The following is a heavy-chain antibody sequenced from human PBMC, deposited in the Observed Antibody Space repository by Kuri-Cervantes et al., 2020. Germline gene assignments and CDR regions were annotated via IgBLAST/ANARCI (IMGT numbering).Heavy chain of an antibody. D-gene: IGHD6-19*01. CDR1: GYSISSGYY. J-gene: IGHJ4*02. V-gene: IGHV4-38-2*01. CDR2: IYHSGSA. Sequence: GSLRLSCAVSGYSISSGYYWGWIRQPPGKGLEWIGSIYHSGSAYYNPSLKSRVTISVGTSKNQFSLKLSSVTAADTAVYYCASYYSSGWYVDYWGQGTLVTVSS. CDR3: ASYYSSGWYVDY.